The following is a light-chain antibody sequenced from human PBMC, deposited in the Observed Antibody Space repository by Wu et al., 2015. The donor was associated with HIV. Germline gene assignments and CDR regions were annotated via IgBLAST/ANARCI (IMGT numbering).Light chain of an antibody. CDR3: QQYGASPIT. V-gene: IGKV3-20*01. CDR2: GAS. CDR1: QSVSASY. Sequence: EIVLTQSPDTLSLSPGQRATLSCRSSQSVSASYVAWYQKRPGQPPRLVVYGASMRARDIPDRFRGSGSGTDFALTISEVEPEDFAVYYCQQYGASPITFGQGTRLEI. J-gene: IGKJ5*01.